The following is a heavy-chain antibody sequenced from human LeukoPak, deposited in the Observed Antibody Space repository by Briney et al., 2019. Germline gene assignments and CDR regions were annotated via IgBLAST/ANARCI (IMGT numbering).Heavy chain of an antibody. CDR2: INHSGST. J-gene: IGHJ4*02. D-gene: IGHD3-22*01. Sequence: PSETLSLTCAVYGGSFSGYYWSWIRQPPGKWLEWIGNINHSGSTNYNPSLKSRVTISVDTSKNQFSLKLSSVTAADTAVYYCARIRDYYDSSGHYYVTYFDYWGQGTLVTVSS. V-gene: IGHV4-34*01. CDR3: ARIRDYYDSSGHYYVTYFDY. CDR1: GGSFSGYY.